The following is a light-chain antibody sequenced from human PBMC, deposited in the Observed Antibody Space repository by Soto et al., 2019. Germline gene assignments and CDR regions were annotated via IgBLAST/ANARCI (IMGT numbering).Light chain of an antibody. CDR2: DTS. V-gene: IGKV3-15*01. Sequence: EVVVAQSSATLSVSPGEGATLSCRASQGIGNTLAWYQHKPGQAPRLLIYDTSTRATGVPVRFSGSRSGTEFTLTISSLQSEDFAVYYCQRYNNWPLTFGGGTKVDIK. CDR1: QGIGNT. CDR3: QRYNNWPLT. J-gene: IGKJ4*02.